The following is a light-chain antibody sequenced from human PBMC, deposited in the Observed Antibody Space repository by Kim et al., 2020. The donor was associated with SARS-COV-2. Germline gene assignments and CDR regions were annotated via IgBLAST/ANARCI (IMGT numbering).Light chain of an antibody. CDR3: GTWDSSLSAV. Sequence: PGLKVTISCSGSSSDIGNNYVSWYQPLPGTAPQLLIYNNNKRPSGIPDRFSGSKSGTSATLAITGLQTGDEADYYCGTWDSSLSAVFGGGTQLTVL. J-gene: IGLJ3*02. CDR1: SSDIGNNY. CDR2: NNN. V-gene: IGLV1-51*01.